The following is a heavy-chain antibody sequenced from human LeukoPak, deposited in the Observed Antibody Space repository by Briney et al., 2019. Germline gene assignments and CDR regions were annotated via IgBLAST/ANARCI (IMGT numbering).Heavy chain of an antibody. CDR2: ISSSSSSYI. J-gene: IGHJ4*02. D-gene: IGHD3-22*01. CDR1: GFTFSSYA. CDR3: ARDYYDSSGYNNY. V-gene: IGHV3-21*01. Sequence: GGSLRLSCAASGFTFSSYAMNWVRQAPGKGLEWVSSISSSSSSYIYYADSVKGRFTISRDNAKNSLYLQMNSLRAEDTAVYYCARDYYDSSGYNNYWGQGTLVTVSS.